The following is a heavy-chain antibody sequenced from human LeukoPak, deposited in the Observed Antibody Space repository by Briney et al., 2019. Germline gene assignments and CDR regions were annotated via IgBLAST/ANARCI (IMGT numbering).Heavy chain of an antibody. J-gene: IGHJ4*02. D-gene: IGHD3-22*01. CDR3: ARHVPKTYYYDSSGFFFDY. V-gene: IGHV1-18*01. CDR2: ISAYNGNT. Sequence: GASVKVSCKASGYTFTSYGISWVRQAPVQGLEWMGWISAYNGNTNYAQKLQGRVTMTTDTSTSTAYMELRSLRSDDTAVYYCARHVPKTYYYDSSGFFFDYWGQGTLVTVSS. CDR1: GYTFTSYG.